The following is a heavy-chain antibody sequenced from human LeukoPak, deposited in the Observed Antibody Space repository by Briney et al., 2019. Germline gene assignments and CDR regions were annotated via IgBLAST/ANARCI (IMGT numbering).Heavy chain of an antibody. CDR2: IKSKADGGTT. J-gene: IGHJ4*02. V-gene: IGHV3-15*01. CDR3: TTDHVDTDY. D-gene: IGHD5-18*01. Sequence: GGSLRLSCAASGFIFNNAWMSWVRQAPGKGLEWVGRIKSKADGGTTDYAAPVKGRFSISRDDSMNILYLQMDSLKTEDTAVYYCTTDHVDTDYWGQGTLVTVSS. CDR1: GFIFNNAW.